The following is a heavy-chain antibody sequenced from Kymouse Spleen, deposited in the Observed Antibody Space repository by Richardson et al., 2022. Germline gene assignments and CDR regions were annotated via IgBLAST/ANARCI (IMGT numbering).Heavy chain of an antibody. V-gene: IGHV4-34*01. CDR1: GGSFSGYY. J-gene: IGHJ4*02. CDR2: INHSGST. CDR3: AREQLVEGYFDY. D-gene: IGHD6-6*01. Sequence: QVQLQQWGAGLLKPSETLSLTCAVYGGSFSGYYWSWIRQPPGKGLEWIGEINHSGSTNYNPSLKSRVTISVDTSKNQFSLKLSSVTAADTAVYYCAREQLVEGYFDYWGQGTLVTVSS.